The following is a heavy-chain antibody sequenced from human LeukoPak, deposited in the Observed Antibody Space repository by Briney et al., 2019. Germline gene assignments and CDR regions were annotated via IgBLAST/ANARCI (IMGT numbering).Heavy chain of an antibody. CDR3: AADSSGDDAFDI. Sequence: SVKVSCKASGFTFTSSAMQWVRQARRQRLEWIGWIVVGSGNTNYAQKFQERVTITRDMSTSTAYMELSSLRSEDTAVYYCAADSSGDDAFDIWGQGTMVTVSS. J-gene: IGHJ3*02. CDR2: IVVGSGNT. D-gene: IGHD3-22*01. V-gene: IGHV1-58*02. CDR1: GFTFTSSA.